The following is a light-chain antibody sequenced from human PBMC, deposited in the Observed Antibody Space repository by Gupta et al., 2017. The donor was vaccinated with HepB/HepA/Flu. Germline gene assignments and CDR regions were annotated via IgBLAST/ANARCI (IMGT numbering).Light chain of an antibody. Sequence: IVLTQSPLSLPVAPRAPASISCRSSQSLLDSSGYNLLDWYRQKAGQSPHLRGDLGSNRASGVPDRFSATGSGTDFTLKSSRVEAEDVGVYYCMQALQTPITFGQGTRLEIK. CDR1: QSLLDSSGYNL. V-gene: IGKV2-28*01. J-gene: IGKJ5*01. CDR2: LGS. CDR3: MQALQTPIT.